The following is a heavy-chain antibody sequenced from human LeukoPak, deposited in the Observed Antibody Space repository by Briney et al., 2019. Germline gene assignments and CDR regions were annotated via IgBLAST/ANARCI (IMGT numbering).Heavy chain of an antibody. CDR2: ISGSGGST. Sequence: GGSLRLSCAASGFNVSSYAMSWVRQAPGKGLEWVSPISGSGGSTYYADSVKGRFTISRDNSRNTLYLQMNSLRAEDTAVYYCAKDLYPYYDYVWGSYRYNFFDYWGQGTLVTVSS. J-gene: IGHJ4*02. V-gene: IGHV3-23*01. CDR1: GFNVSSYA. CDR3: AKDLYPYYDYVWGSYRYNFFDY. D-gene: IGHD3-16*02.